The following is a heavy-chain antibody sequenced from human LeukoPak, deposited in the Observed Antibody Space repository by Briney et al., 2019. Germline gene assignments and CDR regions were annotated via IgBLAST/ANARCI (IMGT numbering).Heavy chain of an antibody. CDR3: ARVIGTDSGSYSGAFDI. J-gene: IGHJ3*02. CDR2: MNPNSGNT. Sequence: ASVKVSCKASGGTFSSYAISWVRQAPGQGLEWMGWMNPNSGNTGYAQKFQGRVTVTRNTSISTAYMELSSLRSEDTAVYYCARVIGTDSGSYSGAFDIWGQGTMVTVSS. CDR1: GGTFSSYA. D-gene: IGHD1-26*01. V-gene: IGHV1-8*02.